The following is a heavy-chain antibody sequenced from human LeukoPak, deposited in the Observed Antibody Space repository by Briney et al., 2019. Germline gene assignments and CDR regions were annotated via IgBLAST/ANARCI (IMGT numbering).Heavy chain of an antibody. CDR3: TSAAAGTSDP. J-gene: IGHJ5*02. CDR2: INHSGST. V-gene: IGHV4-34*01. Sequence: SETLSLTCAVYCGSFRGYYWSWIRQPPGKGLEWIGEINHSGSTNYNPSLKSRVTISVDTSKNQFSLKQSSVTAADTAVYYYTSAAAGTSDPWGQGTLVTVSS. CDR1: CGSFRGYY. D-gene: IGHD6-13*01.